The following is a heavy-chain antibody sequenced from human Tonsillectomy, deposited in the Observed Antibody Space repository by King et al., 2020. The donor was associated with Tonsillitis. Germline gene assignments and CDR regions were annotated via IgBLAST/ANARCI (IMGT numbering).Heavy chain of an antibody. J-gene: IGHJ2*01. CDR2: IYNSGTT. CDR1: GDSINSYY. V-gene: IGHV4-59*08. D-gene: IGHD5-24*01. CDR3: AKRGRDGDTPWSLDL. Sequence: QLQESGPGLVKPSETLSLTCAVSGDSINSYYWSWIRQPPGKGLEWFGHIYNSGTTNYNPSLKSRVTISVDTSKNQFYLKLSSVTAADTAVYYCAKRGRDGDTPWSLDLWGRGTLVTVSS.